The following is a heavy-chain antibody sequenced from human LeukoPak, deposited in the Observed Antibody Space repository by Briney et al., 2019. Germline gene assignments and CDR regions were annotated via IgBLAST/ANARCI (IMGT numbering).Heavy chain of an antibody. Sequence: SETLSLTCTVSGGSISSYYWSWIRQPPGKGLEWIGYIYYSGSTNYNPSLKSRVTISVDTSKNQLSLKLSSVTAADTAVYYCATRLGYCSGGSCYGRYWYFDLWGRGTLVTVSS. CDR2: IYYSGST. V-gene: IGHV4-59*08. D-gene: IGHD2-15*01. J-gene: IGHJ2*01. CDR1: GGSISSYY. CDR3: ATRLGYCSGGSCYGRYWYFDL.